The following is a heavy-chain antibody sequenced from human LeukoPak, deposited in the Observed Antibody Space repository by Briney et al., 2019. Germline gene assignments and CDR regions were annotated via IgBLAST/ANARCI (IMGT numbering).Heavy chain of an antibody. CDR3: ARRAYYDTSGYYPTSGYFDL. D-gene: IGHD3-22*01. CDR2: IYPNGIT. Sequence: SETLSLTCTVSGGSIFSYYWNWIRQPPGKGLEWIGYIYPNGITSYNPSLRSRGTISIATSKNQFSLGLRSVTAADTAIYYCARRAYYDTSGYYPTSGYFDLWGRGTLVTVSS. J-gene: IGHJ2*01. CDR1: GGSIFSYY. V-gene: IGHV4-4*08.